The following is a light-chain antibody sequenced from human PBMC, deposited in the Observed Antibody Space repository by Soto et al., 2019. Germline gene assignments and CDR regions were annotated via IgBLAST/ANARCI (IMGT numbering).Light chain of an antibody. J-gene: IGLJ1*01. CDR2: DNN. Sequence: QSVEPQAASVSTAPWQKVTNSCSVGISNIGNNYVSWYQQLPGTAPKLLIYDNNKRPSGIPDRFSGSKSGTSATLGITGLQTGDEADYYCGTWDSSLSAGVFGTGTKVTVL. CDR1: ISNIGNNY. CDR3: GTWDSSLSAGV. V-gene: IGLV1-51*01.